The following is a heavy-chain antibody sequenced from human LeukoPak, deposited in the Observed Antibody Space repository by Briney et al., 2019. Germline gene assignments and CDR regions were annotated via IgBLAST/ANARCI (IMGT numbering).Heavy chain of an antibody. CDR3: AKARDPNAAAALFNC. CDR2: LYYSGST. J-gene: IGHJ4*02. D-gene: IGHD6-13*01. V-gene: IGHV4-59*08. CDR1: GGSISGHY. Sequence: PSETLSLTCTVSGGSISGHYWSWIRQPPGKGLEWIGYLYYSGSTSYNPSLKSRITISVDTSKNQFSLKLNSVTAADTAVYYCAKARDPNAAAALFNCWGQGTLVTVSS.